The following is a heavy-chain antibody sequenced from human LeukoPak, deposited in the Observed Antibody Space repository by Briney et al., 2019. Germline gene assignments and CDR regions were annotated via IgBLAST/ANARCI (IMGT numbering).Heavy chain of an antibody. J-gene: IGHJ4*02. V-gene: IGHV3-30*02. D-gene: IGHD5-24*01. CDR2: IRYDGSNK. CDR3: AKDQASRWLQWHPYYFDY. CDR1: GFTFSSYG. Sequence: GGSLRLSCAASGFTFSSYGMHWVRQAPGKGLEWVAFIRYDGSNKYYADSVKGRFTISRDNSKNTLYLQMNSLRAEDTAVYYCAKDQASRWLQWHPYYFDYWGQGTLVTVSS.